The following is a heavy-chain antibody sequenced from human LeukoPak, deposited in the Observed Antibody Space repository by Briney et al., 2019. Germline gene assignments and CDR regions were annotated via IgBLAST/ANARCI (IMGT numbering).Heavy chain of an antibody. D-gene: IGHD3-10*01. CDR1: GYTFTSYG. Sequence: ASVKVSCKASGYTFTSYGISWVRQAPGQGLEWMGWISAYNGNTNYAQKLQGRVTMTTDTSTSTAYMELRSLRSDDTAVYYCARHRILWFGELPTLDYWGQGTLVTVSS. CDR3: ARHRILWFGELPTLDY. J-gene: IGHJ4*02. V-gene: IGHV1-18*01. CDR2: ISAYNGNT.